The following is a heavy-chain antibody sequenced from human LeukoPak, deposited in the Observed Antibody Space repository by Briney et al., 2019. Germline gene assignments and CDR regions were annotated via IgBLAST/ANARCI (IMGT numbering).Heavy chain of an antibody. D-gene: IGHD4-17*01. Sequence: TLSLTCTVSGDSISRNIYYWCWIRQSAGKGLEWIGRLNPSGTTSSNPSLKSRLTMSLDPSENKFSLKLSSVTPADTALYYCARGRPYGDYFDYWGQGSLVTVSS. CDR1: GDSISRNIYY. CDR2: LNPSGTT. CDR3: ARGRPYGDYFDY. V-gene: IGHV4-61*02. J-gene: IGHJ4*02.